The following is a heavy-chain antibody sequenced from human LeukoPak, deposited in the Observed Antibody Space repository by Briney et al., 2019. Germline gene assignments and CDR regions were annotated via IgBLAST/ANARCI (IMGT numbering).Heavy chain of an antibody. CDR1: KFTFSHYG. CDR2: IWNDGSNQ. CDR3: AKDAQRGFDYSNSLEH. Sequence: GGSLRLSCAASKFTFSHYGMHWVRQAPGKGLEWVAVIWNDGSNQYYADSVKGRFTVSRDNSQNTLYLQMNSLRPEDTAVYYCAKDAQRGFDYSNSLEHWGQDTRVSVSS. V-gene: IGHV3-33*06. D-gene: IGHD4-11*01. J-gene: IGHJ1*01.